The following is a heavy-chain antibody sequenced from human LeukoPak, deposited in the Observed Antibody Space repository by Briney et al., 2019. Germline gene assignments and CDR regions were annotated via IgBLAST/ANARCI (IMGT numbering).Heavy chain of an antibody. J-gene: IGHJ4*02. CDR2: IYTSGST. D-gene: IGHD3-10*01. CDR3: ARYSGSPPSSFDY. V-gene: IGHV4-61*02. Sequence: SETLSLTCTVSVGSISSGSYYWSWIRQPAGKGLEWIGRIYTSGSTNYNPSLKSRVTISVDTSKNQFSLKLSSVTAADTAVYYCARYSGSPPSSFDYWGQGTLVTVSS. CDR1: VGSISSGSYY.